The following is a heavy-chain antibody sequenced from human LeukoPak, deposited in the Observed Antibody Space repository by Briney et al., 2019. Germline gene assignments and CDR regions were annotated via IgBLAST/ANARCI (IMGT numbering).Heavy chain of an antibody. V-gene: IGHV4-59*01. Sequence: PSETLSLTCTASGGSFSSYYWSWIRQPPGKGLEWIGYIYYSGSTNYNPSLKSRVTISVDTSKNQFSLKLSSVTAADTAMYYCARDRSLGVCIPLWLRGGHFDYWGQGTLVTVSS. CDR2: IYYSGST. J-gene: IGHJ4*02. D-gene: IGHD5-18*01. CDR3: ARDRSLGVCIPLWLRGGHFDY. CDR1: GGSFSSYY.